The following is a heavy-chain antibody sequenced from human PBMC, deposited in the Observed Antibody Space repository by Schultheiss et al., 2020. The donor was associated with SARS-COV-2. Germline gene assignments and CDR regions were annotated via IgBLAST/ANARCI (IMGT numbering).Heavy chain of an antibody. J-gene: IGHJ4*02. CDR2: LHSSGST. Sequence: SETLSLTCTVSGGSVSSSGYSWGWIRQPPGKGLEWIGCLHSSGSTSYNPSLKSRVTISVDTSKNQFSLKLSSVTAADTAVYYCARVSFGITIFGVVHRGPWDWGQGTLVTVSS. CDR1: GGSVSSSGYS. CDR3: ARVSFGITIFGVVHRGPWD. D-gene: IGHD3-3*01. V-gene: IGHV4-39*02.